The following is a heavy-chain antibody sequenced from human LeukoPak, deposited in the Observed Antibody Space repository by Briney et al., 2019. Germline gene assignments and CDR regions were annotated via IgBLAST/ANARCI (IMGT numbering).Heavy chain of an antibody. J-gene: IGHJ3*02. D-gene: IGHD6-19*01. Sequence: GGSLRLSCAASGFSLSSYTMNWVRQAPGKGLQWVSSISSSSSYIYYADSVKGRFSISRDSAKKSVHLQMISLRAEDTAVYYCARGRVGQWLVDAFDIWGQGTMVTVSS. V-gene: IGHV3-21*01. CDR2: ISSSSSYI. CDR1: GFSLSSYT. CDR3: ARGRVGQWLVDAFDI.